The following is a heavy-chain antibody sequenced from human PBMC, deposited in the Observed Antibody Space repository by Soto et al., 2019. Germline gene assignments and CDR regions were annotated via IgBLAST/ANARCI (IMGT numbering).Heavy chain of an antibody. V-gene: IGHV4-4*02. CDR2: IYHSGTF. D-gene: IGHD2-2*01. CDR1: GDSVSSSSC. Sequence: QVRLQESGPGLVEPSGTLSLTCAVSGDSVSSSSCWSWVRQAPGKGLEWIGEIYHSGTFNYNPSLASGVSVSVDKSLNQLSLNLKSVTAADTAVYYCVRSVPAATWQYSGMDVWGQGTTVTVSS. J-gene: IGHJ6*02. CDR3: VRSVPAATWQYSGMDV.